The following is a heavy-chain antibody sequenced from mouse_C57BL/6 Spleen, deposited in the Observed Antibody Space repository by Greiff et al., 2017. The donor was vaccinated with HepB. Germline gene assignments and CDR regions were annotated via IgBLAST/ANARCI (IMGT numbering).Heavy chain of an antibody. CDR2: IHPNSGST. J-gene: IGHJ2*01. Sequence: QVQLQQPGAELVKPGASVKLSCKASGYTFTSYWMHWVKQRPGQGLEWIGMIHPNSGSTNYNEKFKSKATLTVDKSSSTAYMQLSSLTSEDSAVYYCARSHLITTVAYYFDYWGQGTTLTVSS. D-gene: IGHD1-1*01. CDR1: GYTFTSYW. CDR3: ARSHLITTVAYYFDY. V-gene: IGHV1-64*01.